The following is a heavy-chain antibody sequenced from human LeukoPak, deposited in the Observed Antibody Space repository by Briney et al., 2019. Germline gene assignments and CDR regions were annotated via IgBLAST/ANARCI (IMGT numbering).Heavy chain of an antibody. J-gene: IGHJ3*02. D-gene: IGHD1-1*01. CDR1: GFTVSSNY. CDR2: IYSGGDT. CDR3: ASPRERRAFDI. V-gene: IGHV3-66*01. Sequence: GGSLRLSCAASGFTVSSNYMSWVRQAPGKGLEWVSFIYSGGDTYYADSVRGRFTISRDNSKNTLYLQMNSLRAEDTAVYYCASPRERRAFDIWGQGTMVTVSS.